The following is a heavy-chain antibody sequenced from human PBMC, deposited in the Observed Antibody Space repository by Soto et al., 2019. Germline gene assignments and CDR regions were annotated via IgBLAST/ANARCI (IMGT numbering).Heavy chain of an antibody. CDR3: ARGLRGYYYHYGMDV. CDR2: INPNSGGT. D-gene: IGHD5-12*01. V-gene: IGHV1-2*04. Sequence: ASVKVSCKASGYTFTGYYMHWVRQAPGQGLEWMGWINPNSGGTNYAQKFQGWVTMTRDTSISTAYMELSRLRSDDTAVYYCARGLRGYYYHYGMDVWGQGTTVTVSS. CDR1: GYTFTGYY. J-gene: IGHJ6*02.